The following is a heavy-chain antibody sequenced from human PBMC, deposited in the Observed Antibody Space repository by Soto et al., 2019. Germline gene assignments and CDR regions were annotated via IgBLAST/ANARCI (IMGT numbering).Heavy chain of an antibody. CDR1: GFTFDDYA. Sequence: GGSLRLSCAASGFTFDDYAMHWVRQAQGKGLEWVSLISGDGGSTYYADSVKGRFTISRDNSKNSQYLQMNSLRTEDTALYFCAKDLVVVSAPPNDYYCMYVWGQGTTVTVSS. CDR2: ISGDGGST. V-gene: IGHV3-43*02. CDR3: AKDLVVVSAPPNDYYCMYV. D-gene: IGHD2-15*01. J-gene: IGHJ6*02.